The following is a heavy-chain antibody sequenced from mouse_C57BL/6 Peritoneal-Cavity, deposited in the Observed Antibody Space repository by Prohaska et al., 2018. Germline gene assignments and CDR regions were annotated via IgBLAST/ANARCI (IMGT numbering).Heavy chain of an antibody. CDR2: SLPGSGST. CDR1: FTGYW. V-gene: IGHV1-9*01. J-gene: IGHJ3*01. D-gene: IGHD2-2*01. Sequence: FTGYWIEWVKQRPGHGLEWIGESLPGSGSTNYNGTFKGTATFTADTSSNTAYMQLSRLTTEDSAIYYCAGGYPAWFAYWGQGTLVTVSA. CDR3: AGGYPAWFAY.